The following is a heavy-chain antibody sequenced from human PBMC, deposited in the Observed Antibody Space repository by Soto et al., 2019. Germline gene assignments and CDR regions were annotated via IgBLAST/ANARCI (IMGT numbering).Heavy chain of an antibody. CDR2: ISAYNGNT. D-gene: IGHD3-22*01. CDR3: ARGYYSDSSGYYDY. CDR1: GYTFTSYG. V-gene: IGHV1-18*01. Sequence: QVQLVQSGAEVKKPGASVKVSCKASGYTFTSYGISWVRQAPGQGLEWMGWISAYNGNTNYAQKLQGRVTMTTDTCRRTDYMELRRLISDVTDAYYCARGYYSDSSGYYDYWGKGTLVSVSS. J-gene: IGHJ4*02.